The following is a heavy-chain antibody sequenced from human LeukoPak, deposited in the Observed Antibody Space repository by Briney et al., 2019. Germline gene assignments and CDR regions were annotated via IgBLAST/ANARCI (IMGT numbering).Heavy chain of an antibody. V-gene: IGHV1-69*05. CDR2: LIPLFGTA. J-gene: IGHJ6*03. D-gene: IGHD2-15*01. CDR3: ASRSRIKDDYYYKCV. CDR1: GGTFSSYA. Sequence: SLKVSCKASGGTFSSYAISWGRQGPGQGLEWWGGLIPLFGTANYAQKCQGRVTITTDEFTSTAYMELSSLRSEDTAVYYCASRSRIKDDYYYKCVWGKGTTVTVSS.